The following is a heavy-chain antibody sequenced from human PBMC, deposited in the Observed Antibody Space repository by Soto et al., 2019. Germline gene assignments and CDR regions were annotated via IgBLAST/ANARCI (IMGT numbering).Heavy chain of an antibody. V-gene: IGHV4-38-2*01. CDR1: GYSISSGYY. J-gene: IGHJ4*02. D-gene: IGHD1-20*01. Sequence: SETLSLTCAVSGYSISSGYYWGWIRQPPGKGLEWIGSIYHSGSTYYNPSLKSRVTISVDTSKNQFSLKVSGVSAADTAVYYCATSKKGYNWNYFDHWGQGALVTVSS. CDR2: IYHSGST. CDR3: ATSKKGYNWNYFDH.